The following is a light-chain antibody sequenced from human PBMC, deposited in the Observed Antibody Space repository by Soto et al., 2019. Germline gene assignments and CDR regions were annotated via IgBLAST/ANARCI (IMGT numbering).Light chain of an antibody. CDR2: EGN. CDR3: CAYAGQRVV. CDR1: YNL. Sequence: QSVLTQPASVSGSPGQSITISCTYNLVSWYQQHPGKAPKLMIYEGNKRPSGVSNRFSGSKSGNTASLTISGLQAEDEADYYCCAYAGQRVVFGGGTKLTVL. V-gene: IGLV2-23*01. J-gene: IGLJ2*01.